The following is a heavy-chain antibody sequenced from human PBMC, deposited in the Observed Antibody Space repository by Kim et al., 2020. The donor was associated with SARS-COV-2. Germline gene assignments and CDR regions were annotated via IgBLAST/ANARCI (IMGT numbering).Heavy chain of an antibody. J-gene: IGHJ3*02. CDR3: ANNDYLI. CDR2: SGSA. Sequence: SGSAYYNPALRSRVTMSVDTSKNQFSLKLSSVTAADTAVYYCANNDYLIWGQGTMVTVSS. V-gene: IGHV4-30-2*04. D-gene: IGHD4-17*01.